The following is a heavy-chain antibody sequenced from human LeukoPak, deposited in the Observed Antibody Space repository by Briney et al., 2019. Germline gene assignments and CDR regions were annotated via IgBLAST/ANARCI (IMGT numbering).Heavy chain of an antibody. CDR2: ISSSSTYI. V-gene: IGHV3-21*01. CDR1: GFTFSSYS. J-gene: IGHJ4*02. Sequence: GGSLRLSCEASGFTFSSYSMNWVRQAPGKGLEWVSSISSSSTYIYYADSVKGRFTISRDNAKNSLYLQMNSLRAEDTAVYYCASPLPSGYWGQGTLVIVSS. CDR3: ASPLPSGY. D-gene: IGHD3-22*01.